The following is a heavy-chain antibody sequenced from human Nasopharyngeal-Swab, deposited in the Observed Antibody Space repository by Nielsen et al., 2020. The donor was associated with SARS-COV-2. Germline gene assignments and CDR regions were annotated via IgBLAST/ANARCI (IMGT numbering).Heavy chain of an antibody. D-gene: IGHD4-17*01. J-gene: IGHJ6*02. Sequence: GESLKISCAASGFTFSSYSMNWVRQAPGKGLEWVSSISSSSSYIYYADSVKGRFTISRDNAKNSLYLQMNSLRDEDTAVYYCARDPWAGDYVRRGGMNVWGQGTTVTVSS. CDR1: GFTFSSYS. V-gene: IGHV3-21*01. CDR2: ISSSSSYI. CDR3: ARDPWAGDYVRRGGMNV.